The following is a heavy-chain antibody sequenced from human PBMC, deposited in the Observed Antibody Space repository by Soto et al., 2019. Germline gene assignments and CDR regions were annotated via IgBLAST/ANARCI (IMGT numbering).Heavy chain of an antibody. V-gene: IGHV3-33*05. CDR3: AREEEDIVLVPDRYYYYYGMDV. J-gene: IGHJ6*02. Sequence: PGGSLRLSCRTSGFRFSSYGMHWVRQAPGKGPEWVAFISGDGSNTEYVDSVRGRFTVSRDNAKNTLYLQMNSLRAEDTAVYYCAREEEDIVLVPDRYYYYYGMDVWGQGTTVTVSS. CDR1: GFRFSSYG. CDR2: ISGDGSNT. D-gene: IGHD2-2*01.